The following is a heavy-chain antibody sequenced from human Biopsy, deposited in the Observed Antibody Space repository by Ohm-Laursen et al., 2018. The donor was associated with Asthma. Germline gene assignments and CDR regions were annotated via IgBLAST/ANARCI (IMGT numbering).Heavy chain of an antibody. CDR1: GLTFSDYW. V-gene: IGHV3-74*01. D-gene: IGHD1-1*01. J-gene: IGHJ3*02. Sequence: GSLRLSCAAPGLTFSDYWMHWVRQAPGKGLEWVSRVKGDGRRTSYADSVKGRFTMARDNPKNTLDLQMNSLREEDTAVYYCVRDGTDDAFDIWGQGTVVSVSS. CDR3: VRDGTDDAFDI. CDR2: VKGDGRRT.